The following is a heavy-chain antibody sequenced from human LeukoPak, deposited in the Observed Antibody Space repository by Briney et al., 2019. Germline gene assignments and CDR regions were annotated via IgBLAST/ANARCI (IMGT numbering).Heavy chain of an antibody. D-gene: IGHD6-13*01. CDR2: INTDGSST. CDR1: GFTFSSYW. J-gene: IGHJ5*02. V-gene: IGHV3-74*03. CDR3: ARDVARPEKAGHHWFDP. Sequence: PGGSLTLSCAASGFTFSSYWMHWVRQAPGKGLVSVSRINTDGSSTTYADSVKGRFTISRDNAKNSLYLQMNSLRGEDTAVYYCARDVARPEKAGHHWFDPWGQGAVDTVSS.